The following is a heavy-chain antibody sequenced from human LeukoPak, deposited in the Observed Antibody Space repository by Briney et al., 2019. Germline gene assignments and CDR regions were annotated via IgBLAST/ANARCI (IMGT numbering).Heavy chain of an antibody. CDR1: GFTFSSYG. V-gene: IGHV3-30*03. CDR2: ISYDGSNK. J-gene: IGHJ6*02. D-gene: IGHD3-16*01. Sequence: GGSLRLSCAASGFTFSSYGMHWVRQAPGKGLEWVAAISYDGSNKYYADSVKGRFTISRDNSKNTLYLQMNSLKTEDTAVYYCRGGMDVWGQGTTVTVSS. CDR3: RGGMDV.